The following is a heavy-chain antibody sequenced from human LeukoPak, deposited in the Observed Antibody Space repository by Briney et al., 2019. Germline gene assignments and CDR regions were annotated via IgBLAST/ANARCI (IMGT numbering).Heavy chain of an antibody. CDR2: IYHSGST. Sequence: SGTLSLTCAVSGGSISSSNWWSWVRQPPGKGLEWIGEIYHSGSTNYNPSLKSRVTISVDKSKNQFSLKLSSVTAADTAVYYCARVDYDSGSPPLYGMDVWGKGTTVTVSS. CDR3: ARVDYDSGSPPLYGMDV. J-gene: IGHJ6*04. D-gene: IGHD3-10*01. CDR1: GGSISSSNW. V-gene: IGHV4-4*02.